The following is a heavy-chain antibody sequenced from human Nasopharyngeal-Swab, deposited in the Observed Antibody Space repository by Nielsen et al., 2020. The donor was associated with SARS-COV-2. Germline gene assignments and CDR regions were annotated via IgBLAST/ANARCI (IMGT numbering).Heavy chain of an antibody. CDR3: VRDEDVVGTSFEY. D-gene: IGHD5-12*01. CDR1: GFTLSTSI. CDR2: ISTTSNYN. V-gene: IGHV3-21*01. J-gene: IGHJ4*02. Sequence: SCAASGFTLSTSIRNRTRPAPGKGLERVSSISTTSNYNSHWDSVKGRITISRDKAKNSLYLQMNSLRAEDTAVYYCVRDEDVVGTSFEYWGQGTLVTVSS.